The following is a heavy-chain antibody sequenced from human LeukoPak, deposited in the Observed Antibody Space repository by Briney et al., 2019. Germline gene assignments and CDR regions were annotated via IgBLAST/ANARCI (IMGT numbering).Heavy chain of an antibody. V-gene: IGHV3-21*01. D-gene: IGHD3-10*01. CDR2: ISSSSSYI. J-gene: IGHJ4*02. CDR1: GFTVSSNF. CDR3: ARGPRGLIGY. Sequence: GGSLRLSCAASGFTVSSNFMSWVRQAPGKGLEWVSSISSSSSYIYYADSVKGRFTISRDNAKNSLYLQMNSLRAEDTAVYYCARGPRGLIGYWGQGTLVTVSS.